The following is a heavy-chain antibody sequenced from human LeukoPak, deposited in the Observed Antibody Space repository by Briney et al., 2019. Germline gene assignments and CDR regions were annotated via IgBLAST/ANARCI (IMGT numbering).Heavy chain of an antibody. D-gene: IGHD4-17*01. J-gene: IGHJ4*02. CDR3: ARDYADYVGYFFFDY. CDR2: ISGGGETT. V-gene: IGHV3-23*01. Sequence: GGSLRLSCAASGFTINNYAMNWVRQAPGKGLEWVSSISGGGETTYYADSAKGRFTISRDNSQNTLYLQMNSLRAEDTAVYYCARDYADYVGYFFFDYWGQGTLVTVSS. CDR1: GFTINNYA.